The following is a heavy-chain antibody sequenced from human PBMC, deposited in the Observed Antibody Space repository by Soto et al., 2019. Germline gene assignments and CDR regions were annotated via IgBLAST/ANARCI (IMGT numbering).Heavy chain of an antibody. CDR1: GGSMNSHDYY. V-gene: IGHV4-30-4*01. J-gene: IGHJ3*02. CDR2: IHNSGST. CDR3: ARGEVRGPFDI. D-gene: IGHD3-10*01. Sequence: QQQLQESGPGLVKPSQTLSVTCTVSGGSMNSHDYYWSWIRQPPGKGLEWIGYIHNSGSTYYNPSLKSRLTISSDMSKNPFSLRLNSVTAADTALYFCARGEVRGPFDIWGQGTKVTVSS.